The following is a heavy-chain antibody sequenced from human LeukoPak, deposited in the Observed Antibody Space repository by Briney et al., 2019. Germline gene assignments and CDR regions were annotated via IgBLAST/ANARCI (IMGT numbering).Heavy chain of an antibody. CDR1: GFTFSGTY. V-gene: IGHV3-66*01. Sequence: GGSLRLSCAVSGFTFSGTYMSWVRQAPGKGLEWVSVIYSGGNNYYSDAAKGRFVISRDTSKKNLFHQMNSLRAEDTAVYYCARALYSGHADLFDSWGQGTLVTVSS. CDR3: ARALYSGHADLFDS. D-gene: IGHD5-12*01. CDR2: IYSGGNN. J-gene: IGHJ4*02.